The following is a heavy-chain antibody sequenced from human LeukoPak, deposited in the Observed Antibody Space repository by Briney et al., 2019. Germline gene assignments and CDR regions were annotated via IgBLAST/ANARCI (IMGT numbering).Heavy chain of an antibody. V-gene: IGHV3-33*01. Sequence: GRSLRLSCAASGFTFSSYGMHWVRQAPGKGLEWVAVIWYDGSNKYYADSVEGRFTISRDNAKNTLYLQMSSLRAEDTAVYYCARVFHISPYYDSSGYYEGWGQGTLVTVSS. J-gene: IGHJ4*02. CDR3: ARVFHISPYYDSSGYYEG. CDR2: IWYDGSNK. CDR1: GFTFSSYG. D-gene: IGHD3-22*01.